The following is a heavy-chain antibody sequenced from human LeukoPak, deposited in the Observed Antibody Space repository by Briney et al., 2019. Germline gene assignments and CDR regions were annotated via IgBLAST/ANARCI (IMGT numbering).Heavy chain of an antibody. V-gene: IGHV3-23*01. Sequence: PGGSLRLSCAASGFTFSSYAMNWVRQAPGKGLGWVSAISGSGSITYYAASVKGRFTISRDNSKNTLYLQMNSLRAEDTAVYYCAKGSSYYGSGSHFDYWGQGTLVTVSS. J-gene: IGHJ4*02. CDR3: AKGSSYYGSGSHFDY. CDR2: ISGSGSIT. D-gene: IGHD3-10*01. CDR1: GFTFSSYA.